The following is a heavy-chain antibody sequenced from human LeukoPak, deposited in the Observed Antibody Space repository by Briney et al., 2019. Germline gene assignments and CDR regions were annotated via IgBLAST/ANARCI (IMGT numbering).Heavy chain of an antibody. D-gene: IGHD3-22*01. CDR1: GGTFSSYA. J-gene: IGHJ4*02. V-gene: IGHV1-69*05. CDR3: ARSTMYYYDSSGRADY. Sequence: SVKVSCKASGGTFSSYAISWVRQAPGQGLEWMGRIIPIFGTANYAQKFQGRVTITTDESTSTAYMELSSLRSEDTAMYYCARSTMYYYDSSGRADYWGQGTLVTVSS. CDR2: IIPIFGTA.